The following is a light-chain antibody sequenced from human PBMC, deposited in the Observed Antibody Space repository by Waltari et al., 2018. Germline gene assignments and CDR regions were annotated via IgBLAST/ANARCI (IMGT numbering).Light chain of an antibody. V-gene: IGKV3-20*01. J-gene: IGKJ1*01. CDR2: CAS. Sequence: IVLPQSPAPLSFPPGERATLPCRPSQTVTSNYLAWYQQRPGQAPRLLIYCASSKATAIPDRFSGSGSGTDFTLTISRLEPEDFAVYYCQQYGTSLWTFGQGTKVEIK. CDR3: QQYGTSLWT. CDR1: QTVTSNY.